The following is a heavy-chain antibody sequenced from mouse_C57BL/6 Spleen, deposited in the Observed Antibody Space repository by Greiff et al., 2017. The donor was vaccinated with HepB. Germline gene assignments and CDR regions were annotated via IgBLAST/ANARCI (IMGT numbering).Heavy chain of an antibody. CDR3: ARETSNYEDAMDY. V-gene: IGHV2-2*01. Sequence: VKLVESGPGLVQPSQSLSITCTVSGFSLTSYGVNWVRQSPGKGLEWLGVIWSVGSTDYNAAFISRLSSSKDNSKSQVFFKMNSLQADDTAIYYCARETSNYEDAMDYWGQGTSVTVSS. D-gene: IGHD2-5*01. CDR2: IWSVGST. J-gene: IGHJ4*01. CDR1: GFSLTSYG.